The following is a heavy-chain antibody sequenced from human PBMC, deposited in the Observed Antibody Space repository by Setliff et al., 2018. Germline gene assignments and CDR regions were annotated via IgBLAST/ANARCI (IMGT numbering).Heavy chain of an antibody. V-gene: IGHV1-46*01. CDR1: GYTFTEYI. D-gene: IGHD6-13*01. CDR2: INTGGGSA. Sequence: ASVKVSCKTSGYTFTEYIITWVRQAPGQGLEWMGTINTGGGSASIVDQFQGRVTMTRDTSTSTFYMELSMLRSEDTAVYYCARGGMAAAGRKGVFEYWGQGSLVTVSS. CDR3: ARGGMAAAGRKGVFEY. J-gene: IGHJ4*02.